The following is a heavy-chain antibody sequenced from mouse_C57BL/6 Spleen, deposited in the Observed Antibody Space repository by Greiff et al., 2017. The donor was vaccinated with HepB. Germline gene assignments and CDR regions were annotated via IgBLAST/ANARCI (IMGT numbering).Heavy chain of an antibody. J-gene: IGHJ1*03. D-gene: IGHD1-1*01. CDR3: ARRGSIIATVVEDWYFGV. V-gene: IGHV1-76*01. CDR2: IYPGSGNT. Sequence: VQLQQSGAELVRPGASVKLSCKASGYTFTDYYINWVKQRPGQGLEWIARIYPGSGNTYYNEKFKGKATLTAEKSSSTAYMQLSSLTSEDSAVYFCARRGSIIATVVEDWYFGVWGTGTTVTVSS. CDR1: GYTFTDYY.